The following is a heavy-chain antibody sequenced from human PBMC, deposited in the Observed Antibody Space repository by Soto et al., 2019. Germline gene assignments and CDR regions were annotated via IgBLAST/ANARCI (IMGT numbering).Heavy chain of an antibody. CDR2: IKLDGTET. Sequence: HPGGSLRLSCGTSGFIFSNHWMHWVRQAPGEGLEWVASIKLDGTETYYVDTLKGRFTISRDNAKNSVFLQMNSLRAEDTAFYYCAREDMVRGVLDYWGQGTLVTVSS. V-gene: IGHV3-7*05. J-gene: IGHJ4*02. D-gene: IGHD3-10*01. CDR1: GFIFSNHW. CDR3: AREDMVRGVLDY.